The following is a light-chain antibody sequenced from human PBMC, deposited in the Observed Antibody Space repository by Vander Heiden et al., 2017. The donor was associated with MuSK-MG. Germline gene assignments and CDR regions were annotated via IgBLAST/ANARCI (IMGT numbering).Light chain of an antibody. Sequence: DIQMTQSPSFLSASLRDRVTITCRASQGISNSVAWYQQKPGKAPKLLLYAAARLESGVPSRFSGSGSGTEYTLTISRLQPEDLATYYCQQHVSTPQTFGQGTKLEIK. CDR3: QQHVSTPQT. CDR1: QGISNS. CDR2: AAA. J-gene: IGKJ2*01. V-gene: IGKV1-NL1*01.